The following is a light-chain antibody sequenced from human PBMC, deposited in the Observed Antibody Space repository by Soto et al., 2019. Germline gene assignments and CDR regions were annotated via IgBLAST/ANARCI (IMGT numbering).Light chain of an antibody. CDR1: QTISSW. Sequence: DIQMTQSPSTLSGSVGDRVTITCRASQTISSWLAWYQQKPGKAPKLLIYKASTLKSGVPSRFSGSGSGTEFTLTISSLQPGDFAPYYCQHYHSYSEAFGQGTKVELK. CDR3: QHYHSYSEA. CDR2: KAS. J-gene: IGKJ1*01. V-gene: IGKV1-5*03.